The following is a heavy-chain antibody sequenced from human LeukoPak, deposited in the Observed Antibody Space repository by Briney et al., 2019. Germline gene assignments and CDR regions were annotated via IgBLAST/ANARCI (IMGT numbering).Heavy chain of an antibody. CDR2: IHHSGST. CDR1: GGSFSGYY. V-gene: IGHV4-34*01. Sequence: SETLSLTCAVYGGSFSGYYWSWIRQPRGKGLEWIGEIHHSGSTNYNPSLKSRVTISVDTSKNQFSLKLSSVTAADTAVYYCARDSYCTNGVCYTAFDYWGQGTLVTVSS. CDR3: ARDSYCTNGVCYTAFDY. D-gene: IGHD2-8*01. J-gene: IGHJ4*02.